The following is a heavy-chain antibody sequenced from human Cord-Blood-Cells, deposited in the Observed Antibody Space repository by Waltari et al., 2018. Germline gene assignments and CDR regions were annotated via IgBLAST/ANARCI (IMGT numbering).Heavy chain of an antibody. D-gene: IGHD6-19*01. CDR1: GYTFTSSG. V-gene: IGHV1-18*01. CDR2: ISTYNGNT. J-gene: IGHJ5*02. CDR3: ASPIAVAGTWFDP. Sequence: QAQLVQSGAEVKKPAGSVKVACKASGYTFTSSGISWGRPAPGQGLEWTECISTYNGNTNYAQKPHVRVTMTTDTSTSTAYMELRSLRSDDTAVYYCASPIAVAGTWFDPWGQATLVTVSS.